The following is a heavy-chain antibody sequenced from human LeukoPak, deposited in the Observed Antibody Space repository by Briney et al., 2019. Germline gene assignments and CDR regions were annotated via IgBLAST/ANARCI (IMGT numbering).Heavy chain of an antibody. Sequence: SGGGVVQPGRPLRLSCSASGFTFSSYAMHWVRQAPGKGLEYVSAISSNGGSTYYAGSVKGRFTISRDNSKNTLYLQMSSLRAEDTAVYFCVKDRTGIVATPGTWGQGTLVTVSS. CDR3: VKDRTGIVATPGT. V-gene: IGHV3-64D*06. J-gene: IGHJ5*02. CDR2: ISSNGGST. D-gene: IGHD5-12*01. CDR1: GFTFSSYA.